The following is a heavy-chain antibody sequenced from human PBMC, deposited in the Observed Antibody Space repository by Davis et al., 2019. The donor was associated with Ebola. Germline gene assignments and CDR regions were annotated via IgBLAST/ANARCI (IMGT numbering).Heavy chain of an antibody. J-gene: IGHJ4*02. CDR2: ISGSGGST. D-gene: IGHD5-18*01. V-gene: IGHV3-23*01. CDR1: GFTFSSYA. CDR3: AKGPSVGYSYGFPFDY. Sequence: PVGSLRLSCAASGFTFSSYAMSWVRQAPGKGLEWVSAISGSGGSTYYADSVKGRFTISRDNSKNTLYLQMNSLRAEDTAVYYCAKGPSVGYSYGFPFDYWGQGTLVTVSS.